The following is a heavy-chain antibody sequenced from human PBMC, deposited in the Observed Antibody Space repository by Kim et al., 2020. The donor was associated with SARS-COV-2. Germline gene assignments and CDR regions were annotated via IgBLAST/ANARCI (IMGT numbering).Heavy chain of an antibody. CDR3: ARVNLIYGMDV. CDR2: ISYDGSNK. J-gene: IGHJ6*02. Sequence: GGSLRLSCAASGFTFSSYAMHWVRQAPGKGLEWVAVISYDGSNKYYADSVKGRFTISRDNSKNTLYLQMNSLRAEDTAVYYCARVNLIYGMDVWGQGTTVTVSS. D-gene: IGHD1-20*01. V-gene: IGHV3-30*04. CDR1: GFTFSSYA.